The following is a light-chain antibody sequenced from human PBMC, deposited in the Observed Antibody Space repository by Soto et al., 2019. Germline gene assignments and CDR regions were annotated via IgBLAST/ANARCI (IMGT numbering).Light chain of an antibody. CDR2: GAS. CDR3: QNYNNWPPKT. V-gene: IGKV3-15*01. Sequence: IVMTQSPATLSVSPGERATLSCRASQSVSSNLAWYQQKPGQPPRLLIYGASTRATGIPARFSGSGSGTEFTLTISSLQSEDFAVYYCQNYNNWPPKTFGQGTKVEIK. CDR1: QSVSSN. J-gene: IGKJ1*01.